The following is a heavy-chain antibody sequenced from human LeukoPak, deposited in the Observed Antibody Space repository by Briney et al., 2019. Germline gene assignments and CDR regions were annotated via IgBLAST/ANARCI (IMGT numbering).Heavy chain of an antibody. D-gene: IGHD3-9*01. J-gene: IGHJ4*02. CDR1: GGSISSSSHY. V-gene: IGHV4-39*01. CDR3: ARHETGDFDY. Sequence: SETLSLTCTVSGGSISSSSHYWGWIRQPPGKGLEWIGSIYYSGSTYYNPSLKSRVTISVDTSKNQFSLKLSSVTATDTAVYYCARHETGDFDYWGQGTLVTVSS. CDR2: IYYSGST.